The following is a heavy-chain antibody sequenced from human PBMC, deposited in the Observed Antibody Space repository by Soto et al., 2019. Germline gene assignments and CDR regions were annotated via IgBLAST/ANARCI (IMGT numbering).Heavy chain of an antibody. J-gene: IGHJ5*02. V-gene: IGHV3-23*01. Sequence: GWYLRLSCAASGFTFSSYAMSWVRQAPGKGLEWVSAISGSGGSTYYADSLKGRFTISRDNSKNTLYLQMNSLRAEDTAVYYCAKDLKRRGLRSGHWFDPWGHG. CDR1: GFTFSSYA. CDR3: AKDLKRRGLRSGHWFDP. CDR2: ISGSGGST. D-gene: IGHD3-10*01.